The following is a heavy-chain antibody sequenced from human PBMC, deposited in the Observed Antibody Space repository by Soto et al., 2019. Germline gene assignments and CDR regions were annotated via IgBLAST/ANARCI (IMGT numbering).Heavy chain of an antibody. Sequence: QVQLQQWGAGLLKPSETLSLTCAVYGGSFSGYYWSWIRQPPGKGLEWIGEINHSGSTNYNPSLTSRVTISVDTSKNQFSLKLSSVTAADTAVYYCARRRLGFWSGYYIDYWGQGTLVTVSS. CDR3: ARRRLGFWSGYYIDY. J-gene: IGHJ4*02. CDR1: GGSFSGYY. V-gene: IGHV4-34*01. D-gene: IGHD3-3*01. CDR2: INHSGST.